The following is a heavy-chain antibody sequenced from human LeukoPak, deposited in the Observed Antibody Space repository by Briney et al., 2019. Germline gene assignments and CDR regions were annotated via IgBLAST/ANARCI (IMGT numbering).Heavy chain of an antibody. CDR3: AKDSSGYYPMNGMDV. CDR1: GFTFSSYA. D-gene: IGHD3-22*01. J-gene: IGHJ6*02. V-gene: IGHV3-23*01. CDR2: ISGSGGST. Sequence: GGSLRLSCAASGFTFSSYAMSWVRQAPGKGLEWVPAISGSGGSTYYADSVKGRFTISRDNSKNTLYLQMNSLRAEDTAVYYCAKDSSGYYPMNGMDVWGQGTTVTVSS.